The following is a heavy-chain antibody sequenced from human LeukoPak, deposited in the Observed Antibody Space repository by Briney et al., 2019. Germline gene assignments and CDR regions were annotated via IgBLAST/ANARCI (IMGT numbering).Heavy chain of an antibody. CDR3: ARHHIAVAGIWFDP. CDR1: GGSISSYY. J-gene: IGHJ5*02. V-gene: IGHV4-59*08. D-gene: IGHD6-19*01. CDR2: IYYSRST. Sequence: PSETLSLTCTVSGGSISSYYWSWIRQPPGKGLEWIGYIYYSRSTNYNPSLKSRVTISVDTSKNQFSLKLSSVTAADTAVYYCARHHIAVAGIWFDPWGQGTLVTVSS.